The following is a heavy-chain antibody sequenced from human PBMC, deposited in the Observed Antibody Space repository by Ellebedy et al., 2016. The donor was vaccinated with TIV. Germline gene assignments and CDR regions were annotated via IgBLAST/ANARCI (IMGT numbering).Heavy chain of an antibody. CDR2: IDYSGST. CDR3: SRHLDCSGSSSHNWFDP. CDR1: GGSISSSSYY. J-gene: IGHJ5*02. Sequence: MPSETLSLTCTVSGGSISSSSYYWGWIRQPPGKGLEWIGSIDYSGSTYYNPSLKSRVTISVDTSKNQFSLKLSSVTDADTAVYYCSRHLDCSGSSSHNWFDPWGQGTLVTVSS. V-gene: IGHV4-39*01. D-gene: IGHD2-15*01.